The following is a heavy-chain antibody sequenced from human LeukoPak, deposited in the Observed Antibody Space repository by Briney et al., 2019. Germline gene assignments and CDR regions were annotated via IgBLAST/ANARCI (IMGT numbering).Heavy chain of an antibody. CDR2: INPSGGST. CDR1: GYTFTSYY. V-gene: IGHV1-2*02. CDR3: ARLTEYYYDSSGYYTEDDY. J-gene: IGHJ4*02. Sequence: ASVKVSCKASGYTFTSYYMHWVRQAPGQGLEWMGIINPSGGSTNYAQKFQGRVTMTRDTSISTAYMELSRLRSDDTAVYYCARLTEYYYDSSGYYTEDDYWGQGTLVTVSS. D-gene: IGHD3-22*01.